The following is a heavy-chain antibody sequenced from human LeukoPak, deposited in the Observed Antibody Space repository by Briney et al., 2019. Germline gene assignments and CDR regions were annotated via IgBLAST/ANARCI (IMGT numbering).Heavy chain of an antibody. J-gene: IGHJ4*02. Sequence: SETLSLTCTVSGGSISSYYWSWTRQPPGKGLEWIGYIYYSGSTNYNPSLKSRVTISVDTSKNQFSLKLSSVTAADTAVYYCARAGIVATSFFDYWGQGTLVTVSS. CDR1: GGSISSYY. V-gene: IGHV4-59*01. D-gene: IGHD5-12*01. CDR3: ARAGIVATSFFDY. CDR2: IYYSGST.